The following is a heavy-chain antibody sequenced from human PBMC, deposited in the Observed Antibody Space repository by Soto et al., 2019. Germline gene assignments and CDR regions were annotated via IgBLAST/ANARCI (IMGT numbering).Heavy chain of an antibody. Sequence: ASVKVSCKASGYTFTGYYMHWVRQAPGQGLEWMGWINPNSGGTNYAQKFQGWVTMTRDTSISTAYMELSRLRSDDTAVYYCARDHYVYDILTGYGYYYGMDVWGQGTTVTVSS. CDR1: GYTFTGYY. CDR2: INPNSGGT. CDR3: ARDHYVYDILTGYGYYYGMDV. V-gene: IGHV1-2*04. D-gene: IGHD3-9*01. J-gene: IGHJ6*02.